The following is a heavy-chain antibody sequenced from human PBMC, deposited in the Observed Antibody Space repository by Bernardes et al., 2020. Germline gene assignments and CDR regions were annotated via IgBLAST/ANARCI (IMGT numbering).Heavy chain of an antibody. CDR2: ISAYNGNT. CDR1: GYTFTSYG. CDR3: ARPYDSSGYPFYYYYYGMDV. J-gene: IGHJ6*02. Sequence: ASVKVSCKASGYTFTSYGISWVRQAPGQGLEWMGWISAYNGNTNYAQKLQGRVTMTTDTSTSTAYMELRSLRSDDTAVYYCARPYDSSGYPFYYYYYGMDVWGQGTTVTVSS. D-gene: IGHD3-22*01. V-gene: IGHV1-18*01.